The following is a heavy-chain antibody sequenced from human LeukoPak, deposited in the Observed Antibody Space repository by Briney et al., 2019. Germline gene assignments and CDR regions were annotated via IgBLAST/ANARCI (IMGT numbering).Heavy chain of an antibody. V-gene: IGHV4-34*01. CDR3: ARGLDCSSTSCPIYYFDY. J-gene: IGHJ4*02. Sequence: SETLSLTCAVYGGSFSGYYWSWIRQPPGKGLEWIGEINHSGSTNYNPPLKSRVTISVDTSKNQFSLKLSSVTAADTAVYYCARGLDCSSTSCPIYYFDYWGQGTLVTVSS. CDR2: INHSGST. CDR1: GGSFSGYY. D-gene: IGHD2-2*01.